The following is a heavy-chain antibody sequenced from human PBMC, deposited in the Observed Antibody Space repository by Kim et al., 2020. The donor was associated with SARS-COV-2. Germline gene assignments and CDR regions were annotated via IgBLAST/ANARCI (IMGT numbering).Heavy chain of an antibody. V-gene: IGHV3-9*01. J-gene: IGHJ6*01. CDR3: AKSKITMFQGVLYGMDV. CDR1: GFTFDDYA. Sequence: GGSLRLSCAASGFTFDDYAMHWVRQAPGKGLEWVSGISWNSGPIGYADSVKGRFTISRDNAKNSLYLQMNSLRTEDTALYYCAKSKITMFQGVLYGMDV. D-gene: IGHD3-10*01. CDR2: ISWNSGPI.